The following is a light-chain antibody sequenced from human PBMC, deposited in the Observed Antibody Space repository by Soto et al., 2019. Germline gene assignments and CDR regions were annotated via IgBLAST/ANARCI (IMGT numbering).Light chain of an antibody. Sequence: QSVLTQPASVSGSPGQSITISCTGTSSDVGGYDSVSWYQQRPGNAPKLILFDVTNRPSGVSNRFSGSKSGNTASLTISGLQADDGADYYCSSYTSSNPYVFGMGTKVTVL. CDR3: SSYTSSNPYV. J-gene: IGLJ1*01. CDR1: SSDVGGYDS. V-gene: IGLV2-14*03. CDR2: DVT.